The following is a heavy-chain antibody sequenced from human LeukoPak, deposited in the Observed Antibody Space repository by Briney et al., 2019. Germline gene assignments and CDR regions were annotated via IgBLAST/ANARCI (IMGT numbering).Heavy chain of an antibody. V-gene: IGHV1-2*02. D-gene: IGHD3-3*01. CDR2: INPNSGGT. J-gene: IGHJ4*02. CDR1: GYTFTGYH. Sequence: GASVKVSCKASGYTFTGYHMHWVRQAPGQGLEWMGWINPNSGGTNYAQKFQGRVTMTRDTSISTAYMELSRLRSDDTAVYYCARRPFGIFGVVITGVDYWGQGTLVTVSS. CDR3: ARRPFGIFGVVITGVDY.